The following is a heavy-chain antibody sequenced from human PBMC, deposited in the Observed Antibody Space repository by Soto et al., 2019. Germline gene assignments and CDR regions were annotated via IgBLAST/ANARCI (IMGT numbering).Heavy chain of an antibody. CDR3: ARHNYGSGSTYLDY. D-gene: IGHD3-10*01. CDR1: GGSISSYY. J-gene: IGHJ4*02. Sequence: SETLSLTCTVSGGSISSYYWSWIRQPPGKGLEWIGYIYYSGSTNYNPSLKSRVTISVDTSKNQFSLKLNSMTAADTAVYYCARHNYGSGSTYLDYSGQGTLVIVSS. CDR2: IYYSGST. V-gene: IGHV4-59*08.